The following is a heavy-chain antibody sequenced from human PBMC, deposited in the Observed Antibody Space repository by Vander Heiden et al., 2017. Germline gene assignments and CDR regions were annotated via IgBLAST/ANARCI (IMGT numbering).Heavy chain of an antibody. D-gene: IGHD3-16*01. Sequence: EVQLLESGGGLVQPGGSLRLSCAVSGFTFSNYAMSWVRQTPAKGLKWVSTITGSGGSTSYAASVKGRFTILRDNSKDTLFLQMNSLTADDTAIYYCAKTGGSTWHFDFWGQGTLVTVSS. CDR2: ITGSGGST. CDR3: AKTGGSTWHFDF. V-gene: IGHV3-23*01. CDR1: GFTFSNYA. J-gene: IGHJ4*02.